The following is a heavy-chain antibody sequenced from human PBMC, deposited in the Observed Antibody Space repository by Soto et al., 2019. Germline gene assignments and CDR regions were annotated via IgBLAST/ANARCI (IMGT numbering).Heavy chain of an antibody. D-gene: IGHD6-13*01. Sequence: GASVKVSCKASGYTFTSYYMHWVRQAPGQGLEWMGIINPSGGSTSYAQKFQGRVTMTRDTSTSTVYMELSSLRSEDTAVYYCARVAAPYSSSWGPTSYYFDYWGQGTLVTVSS. V-gene: IGHV1-46*03. J-gene: IGHJ4*02. CDR1: GYTFTSYY. CDR2: INPSGGST. CDR3: ARVAAPYSSSWGPTSYYFDY.